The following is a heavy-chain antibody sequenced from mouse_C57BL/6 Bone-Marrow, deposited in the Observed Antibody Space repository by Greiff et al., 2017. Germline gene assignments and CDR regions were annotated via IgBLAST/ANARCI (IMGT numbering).Heavy chain of an antibody. J-gene: IGHJ4*01. CDR3: ARRGYGSRGNAMDY. Sequence: VQLQQPGAELVMPGASVKLSCKASGYTFTSYWMHWVKQRPGQGLEWIGEIDPSDSYTNYNQKIKGKSTLTVDKSSSTAYMQLSSLTSEDSAVYYCARRGYGSRGNAMDYWGQGTSVTVSS. V-gene: IGHV1-69*01. CDR1: GYTFTSYW. CDR2: IDPSDSYT. D-gene: IGHD1-1*01.